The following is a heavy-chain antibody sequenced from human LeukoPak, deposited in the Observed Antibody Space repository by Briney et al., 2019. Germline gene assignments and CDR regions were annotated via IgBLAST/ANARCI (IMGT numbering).Heavy chain of an antibody. CDR1: GGSFSGYY. CDR3: ASSDCSSTSCFHYYYYYGMDV. J-gene: IGHJ6*02. V-gene: IGHV4-34*01. Sequence: SETLSLTCAVYGGSFSGYYWSWIRQPPGKGLEWIGSIYYSGSTYYNPSLKSRVTISVDTSKNQFSLKLSSVTAADTAVYYCASSDCSSTSCFHYYYYYGMDVWGQGTTVTVSS. D-gene: IGHD2-2*01. CDR2: IYYSGST.